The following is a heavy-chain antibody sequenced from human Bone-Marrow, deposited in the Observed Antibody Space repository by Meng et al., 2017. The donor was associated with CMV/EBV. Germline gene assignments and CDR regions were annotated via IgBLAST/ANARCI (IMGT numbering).Heavy chain of an antibody. V-gene: IGHV4-31*03. Sequence: TVSGGSSSSGGYYWSWIRQHPGKGLEWIGYIYYSGSTYYNPSLKSRVTISVDTSKNQFSLKLSSVTAADTAVYYCARDQGFLEWLLWGQGTLVTVSS. D-gene: IGHD3-3*01. CDR2: IYYSGST. CDR3: ARDQGFLEWLL. J-gene: IGHJ4*02. CDR1: GGSSSSGGYY.